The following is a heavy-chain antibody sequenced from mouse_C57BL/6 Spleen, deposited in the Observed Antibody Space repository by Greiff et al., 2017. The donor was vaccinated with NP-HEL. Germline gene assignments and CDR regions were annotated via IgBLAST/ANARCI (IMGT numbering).Heavy chain of an antibody. CDR2: IRSKSSNYAT. J-gene: IGHJ3*01. Sequence: DVKLVESGGGLVQPKGSLKLSCAASGFTFNTYAMHWVRQAPGKGFEWVARIRSKSSNYATYYADSVKDRFTISRDDSQSMLYLQMNNLKTEDTAMYYCVREMNYGNFFAYWGQGTLVTVSA. V-gene: IGHV10-3*01. CDR3: VREMNYGNFFAY. CDR1: GFTFNTYA. D-gene: IGHD2-1*01.